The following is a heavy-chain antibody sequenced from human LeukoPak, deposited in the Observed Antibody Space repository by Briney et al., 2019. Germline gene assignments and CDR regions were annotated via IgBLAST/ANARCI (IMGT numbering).Heavy chain of an antibody. Sequence: GGSLRLSCAASGFTFSIYAMTWVRQAPGKGLEWVSAISSSGGSTYYADSARGRFTISRDNSKNTLYLQMNSLRAEDTAVYYCAGGPPTVIHYFDHWGQGTLVTVSS. CDR2: ISSSGGST. J-gene: IGHJ4*02. CDR3: AGGPPTVIHYFDH. D-gene: IGHD4-17*01. V-gene: IGHV3-23*01. CDR1: GFTFSIYA.